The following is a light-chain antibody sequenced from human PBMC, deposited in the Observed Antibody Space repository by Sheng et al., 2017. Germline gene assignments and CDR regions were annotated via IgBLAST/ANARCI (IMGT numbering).Light chain of an antibody. Sequence: SYELSQPPSVSVSPGQTAIITCSGHKLGNRFVSWYQQKTGKSPVLVIYQDSKRPSGIPERFSGSNSGNTATLTISGTQTMDEADYYCQALDSNVWVFGGATKLTVL. CDR2: QDS. CDR3: QALDSNVWV. V-gene: IGLV3-1*01. CDR1: KLGNRF. J-gene: IGLJ3*02.